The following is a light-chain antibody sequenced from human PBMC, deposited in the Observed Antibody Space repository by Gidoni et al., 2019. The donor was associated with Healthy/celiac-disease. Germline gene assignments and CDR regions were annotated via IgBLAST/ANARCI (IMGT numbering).Light chain of an antibody. Sequence: QSALTHPPSLSGSPGQSITISCTGTSSDVGSYNLVSWYQQHPGKAPKLMIYEGSKRPSGVSNRFSGSKSGNTASLTISGLQAEDEADYYCCSYAGSSTWVFGGGTKLTVL. CDR1: SSDVGSYNL. J-gene: IGLJ3*02. CDR3: CSYAGSSTWV. V-gene: IGLV2-23*01. CDR2: EGS.